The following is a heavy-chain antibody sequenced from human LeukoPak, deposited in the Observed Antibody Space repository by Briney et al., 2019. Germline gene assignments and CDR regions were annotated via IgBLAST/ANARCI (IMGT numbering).Heavy chain of an antibody. Sequence: GGSLRLSCAASGFTFSSYEMNWVRQAPGKGLEWVSYISSSGSTIYYADSVKGRFTISRDNAKNSLYLQMDSLRAEDTAVYYCARDPMQERSIDYWGQGTLVTVSS. CDR3: ARDPMQERSIDY. D-gene: IGHD1-26*01. J-gene: IGHJ4*02. V-gene: IGHV3-48*03. CDR1: GFTFSSYE. CDR2: ISSSGSTI.